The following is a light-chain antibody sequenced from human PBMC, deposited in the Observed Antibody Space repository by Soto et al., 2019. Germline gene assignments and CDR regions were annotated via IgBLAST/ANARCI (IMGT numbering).Light chain of an antibody. J-gene: IGKJ1*01. CDR3: QDYNNCPRT. CDR1: QSLSPN. Sequence: EQVWTSTAGTWSVYAEGRAIVCCPASQSLSPNLAWVQQKPGQASSLIIYGASTRATGLPARFSVGESETEFTLALSSLQSGGFAVYYYQDYNNCPRTFGRGTKVDI. V-gene: IGKV3-15*01. CDR2: GAS.